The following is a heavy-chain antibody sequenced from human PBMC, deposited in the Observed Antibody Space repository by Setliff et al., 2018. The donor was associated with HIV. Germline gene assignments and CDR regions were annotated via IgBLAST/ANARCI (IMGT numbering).Heavy chain of an antibody. CDR1: GFSLNSTGVG. CDR3: AHSSYYYDTSGSHAFDI. J-gene: IGHJ3*02. CDR2: IYWDDDK. D-gene: IGHD3-22*01. Sequence: SGPTLVNPTQTLTLTCTVSGFSLNSTGVGVGWVRQPPGKALECLALIYWDDDKRYSPSLKSRLTITKDTSKNQVVLTMTNLDPVDTATYYCAHSSYYYDTSGSHAFDIWGQGTMVTVSS. V-gene: IGHV2-5*02.